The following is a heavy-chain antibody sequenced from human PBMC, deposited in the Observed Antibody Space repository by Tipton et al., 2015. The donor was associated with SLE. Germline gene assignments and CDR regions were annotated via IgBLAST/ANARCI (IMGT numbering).Heavy chain of an antibody. CDR3: ARHSDTDGYYHYGMDV. Sequence: QLVQSGGGVVQPGRSLRLSCAASGFTFSSCIMNWVRQAPGKGLEWVGTVYYTGNTFYNPSLKSRVTISVDTSKNQFSLNLSSVTAADTAVYYCARHSDTDGYYHYGMDVWGQGTTVTVSS. D-gene: IGHD2-8*01. CDR1: GFTFSSCIM. CDR2: VYYTGNT. J-gene: IGHJ6*02. V-gene: IGHV4-39*07.